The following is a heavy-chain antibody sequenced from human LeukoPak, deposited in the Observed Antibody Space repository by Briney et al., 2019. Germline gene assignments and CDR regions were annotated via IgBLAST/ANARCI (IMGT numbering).Heavy chain of an antibody. CDR1: GFTFSDYY. Sequence: PGGSLRLSCAVSGFTFSDYYMDWVRQAPGKGLEWVGRIRNKANSHTTEYAASVKGRFTISRDDSKNSLYLQMNSLKAEDTAMYYCARGVLWSGYFYFDYWGQGTLVTVSS. D-gene: IGHD3-3*01. V-gene: IGHV3-72*01. CDR2: IRNKANSHTT. CDR3: ARGVLWSGYFYFDY. J-gene: IGHJ4*02.